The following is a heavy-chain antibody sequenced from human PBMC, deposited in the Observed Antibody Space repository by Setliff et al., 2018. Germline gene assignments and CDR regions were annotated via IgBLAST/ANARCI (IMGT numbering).Heavy chain of an antibody. CDR1: VYSISRDCH. J-gene: IGHJ4*02. D-gene: IGHD4-4*01. CDR3: ARGAYIGLDY. CDR2: IYYSGTT. Sequence: SETLSLTCAVSVYSISRDCHWGWIRQPPGKGLEWIGSIYYSGTTNYSPSLKSRVTISIDMSKNQFSLKLNSVTAADTAVYYCARGAYIGLDYWGQGTLVTVSS. V-gene: IGHV4-38-2*01.